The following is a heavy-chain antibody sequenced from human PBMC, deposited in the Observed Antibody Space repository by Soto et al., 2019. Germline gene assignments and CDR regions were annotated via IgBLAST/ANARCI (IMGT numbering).Heavy chain of an antibody. D-gene: IGHD2-15*01. V-gene: IGHV1-8*01. CDR1: GYTFTSYD. CDR2: MNPNSGNT. Sequence: ASVKVSCKASGYTFTSYDINWVRQATGQGLEWMGWMNPNSGNTGYAQKFQGRVTMTRNTSISTAYMELSSLRSEDTAVYYCATLVVVAASDWFDPWGQGTLVTVSS. CDR3: ATLVVVAASDWFDP. J-gene: IGHJ5*02.